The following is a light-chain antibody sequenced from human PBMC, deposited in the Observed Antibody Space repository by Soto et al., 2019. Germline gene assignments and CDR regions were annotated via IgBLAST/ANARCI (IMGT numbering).Light chain of an antibody. CDR2: AAS. J-gene: IGKJ5*01. V-gene: IGKV1-9*01. CDR3: QQLNSYPIT. CDR1: QGVSSY. Sequence: DIQLTQSPSFLSASVGDRVTITCRASQGVSSYLAWYQQGPGKAPKLLIYAASTLKSGVPSRFSGSGSGTEFTLTISSLQPEDFATYYCQQLNSYPITFGQGTRLEIK.